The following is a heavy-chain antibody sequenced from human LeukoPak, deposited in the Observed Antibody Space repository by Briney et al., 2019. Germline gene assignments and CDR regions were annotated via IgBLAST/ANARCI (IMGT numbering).Heavy chain of an antibody. V-gene: IGHV3-30*04. D-gene: IGHD6-25*01. CDR2: ISYDGSNK. CDR3: AKGSGTAEDY. Sequence: GGSLRLSCAASGFTFSSYAMHWVRQAPGKGLEWVAVISYDGSNKYYADSVKGRFTISRDNSKNTLYLQMNSLRAEDTAVYYCAKGSGTAEDYWGQGTLVTVSS. CDR1: GFTFSSYA. J-gene: IGHJ4*02.